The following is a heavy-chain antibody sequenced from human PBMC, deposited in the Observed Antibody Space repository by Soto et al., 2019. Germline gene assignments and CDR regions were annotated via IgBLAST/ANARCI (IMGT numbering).Heavy chain of an antibody. D-gene: IGHD3-3*01. CDR3: AKDRLARLEWYFDL. J-gene: IGHJ2*01. Sequence: EVQLLESGGGLVQPGGSLRLSCAASGFTFSSYAMSWVRQAPGKGLEWVSAISGSGGSTDYADSVKGRFTISRDNSKTTLYLQMNSLRAEDTAVYYCAKDRLARLEWYFDLWGRGTLVTVSS. V-gene: IGHV3-23*01. CDR2: ISGSGGST. CDR1: GFTFSSYA.